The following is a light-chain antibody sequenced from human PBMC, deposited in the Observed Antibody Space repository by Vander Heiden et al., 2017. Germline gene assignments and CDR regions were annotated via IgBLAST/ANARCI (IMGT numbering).Light chain of an antibody. CDR2: DDS. J-gene: IGLJ1*01. CDR3: YSTDSSGNHFV. Sequence: SYELTQPPSVSVSTGQTARITCSGDALPKKYAYWYQQKSGQAPVLVIYDDSKRPSGIPERFSGSSSGTMATLTISGAQVEDEADYYCYSTDSSGNHFVFGTGTKVTVL. V-gene: IGLV3-10*01. CDR1: ALPKKY.